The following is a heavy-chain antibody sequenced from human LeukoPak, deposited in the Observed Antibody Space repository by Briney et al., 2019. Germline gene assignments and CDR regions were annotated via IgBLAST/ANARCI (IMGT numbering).Heavy chain of an antibody. J-gene: IGHJ4*02. Sequence: SETLSLTCTVFGGSISSYYWSWVRQPPGKGLEWIGYIYTSGSTNYNPSLKSRVTISVDTSKNQFSLKLSSVTAADTAVYYCAFSSSWLPFDYWGQGTLVTVSS. CDR2: IYTSGST. CDR3: AFSSSWLPFDY. D-gene: IGHD6-13*01. CDR1: GGSISSYY. V-gene: IGHV4-4*09.